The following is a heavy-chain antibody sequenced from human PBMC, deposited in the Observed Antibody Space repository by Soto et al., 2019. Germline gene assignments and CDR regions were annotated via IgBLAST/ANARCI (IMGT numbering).Heavy chain of an antibody. V-gene: IGHV5-51*01. Sequence: GEALKISCKGSGYSFTSYWIGWVRQMPGKGLEWMGIIYPGDSDTRYSPSFQGQVTISADKSISTAYLQWSSLKASDTAKYYCARHSFTVSYYYYGMDVWGQGTTVTVSS. D-gene: IGHD4-4*01. CDR2: IYPGDSDT. CDR1: GYSFTSYW. J-gene: IGHJ6*02. CDR3: ARHSFTVSYYYYGMDV.